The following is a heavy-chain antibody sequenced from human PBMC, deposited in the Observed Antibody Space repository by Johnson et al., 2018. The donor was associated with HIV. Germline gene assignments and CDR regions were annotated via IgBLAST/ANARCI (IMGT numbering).Heavy chain of an antibody. CDR1: GFTFSRHG. D-gene: IGHD6-19*01. CDR3: ARAFLHSSGWGPALPDAFDI. Sequence: QVQLVESGGGLVQPGGSLRLSCAASGFTFSRHGMHWGRQAPGKGLERVEVIAYDGGEKYYVDSVKGRFTISRDNAKNSLHLQMNSLRAEDTAVYYCARAFLHSSGWGPALPDAFDIWGQGTMVTVSS. J-gene: IGHJ3*02. V-gene: IGHV3-33*08. CDR2: IAYDGGEK.